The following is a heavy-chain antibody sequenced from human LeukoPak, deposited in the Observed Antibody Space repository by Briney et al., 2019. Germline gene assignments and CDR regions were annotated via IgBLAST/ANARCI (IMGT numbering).Heavy chain of an antibody. CDR1: VGSISSYY. V-gene: IGHV4-59*08. CDR2: IYYSGST. J-gene: IGHJ6*02. D-gene: IGHD2-15*01. CDR3: ASLVSGYCSGGSCSTYYGMDV. Sequence: PSETLSLTCTVCVGSISSYYWSWIRQPPGKGLEWIGYIYYSGSTNYNPSLKSRVTISVDTSKNQFSLKLSSVTAADTAVYYCASLVSGYCSGGSCSTYYGMDVWGQGTTVTVSS.